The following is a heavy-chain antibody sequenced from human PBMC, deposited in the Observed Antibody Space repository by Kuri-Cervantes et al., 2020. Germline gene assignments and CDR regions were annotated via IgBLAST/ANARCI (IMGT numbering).Heavy chain of an antibody. D-gene: IGHD3-10*01. CDR3: GRVRTMLREIDC. Sequence: GGSLRLSCAASGFTFSSYAMHWVRQAPGKGLEWVAVISYDGSNKYYADSVKGRFTISRDNSKNTLYLQMNSLRAEDTAVYYCGRVRTMLREIDCWGQGTLVTVSS. CDR1: GFTFSSYA. J-gene: IGHJ4*02. V-gene: IGHV3-30-3*01. CDR2: ISYDGSNK.